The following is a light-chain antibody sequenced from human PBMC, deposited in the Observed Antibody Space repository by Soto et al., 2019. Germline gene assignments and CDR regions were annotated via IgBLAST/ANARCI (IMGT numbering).Light chain of an antibody. Sequence: QSPSVSGAPGQRVTISCTGSSSNIGAGYDVHGYQQLPGTAPKLLIYGNSNRPSGVPDRISGSKSGTSASLAITGLQADDEADYCCQSYDSRLTLRVFGTGTTVNAL. J-gene: IGLJ1*01. CDR2: GNS. CDR1: SSNIGAGYD. V-gene: IGLV1-40*01. CDR3: QSYDSRLTLRV.